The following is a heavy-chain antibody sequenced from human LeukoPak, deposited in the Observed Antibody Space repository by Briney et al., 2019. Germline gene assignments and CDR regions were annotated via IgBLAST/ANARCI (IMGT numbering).Heavy chain of an antibody. CDR2: ISRSSSYI. Sequence: GGSRRLSCIASGFTFSEYTMDWVRQAPGKGLEWVASISRSSSYIYYADSVKGRFTILRDNAKNSLYLQLSRLTAEDTAIYYCARDGSFYYDGRAHVLDYWGQGTLVTVSS. D-gene: IGHD3-16*01. CDR3: ARDGSFYYDGRAHVLDY. CDR1: GFTFSEYT. V-gene: IGHV3-21*06. J-gene: IGHJ4*02.